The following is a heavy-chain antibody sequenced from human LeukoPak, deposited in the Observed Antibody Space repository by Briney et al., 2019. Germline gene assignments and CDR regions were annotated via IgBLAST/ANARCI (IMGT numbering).Heavy chain of an antibody. D-gene: IGHD5-12*01. J-gene: IGHJ4*02. CDR1: GFTFSSYW. Sequence: GGSLRLSCAASGFTFSSYWMHWVRQAPGKGLVWVSRINSDGSSTSYADSVKGQFTISRDNAKNTLYLQMNSLRAEDTAVYYCARDRGWLRPIDYWGQGTLVTVSS. V-gene: IGHV3-74*01. CDR2: INSDGSST. CDR3: ARDRGWLRPIDY.